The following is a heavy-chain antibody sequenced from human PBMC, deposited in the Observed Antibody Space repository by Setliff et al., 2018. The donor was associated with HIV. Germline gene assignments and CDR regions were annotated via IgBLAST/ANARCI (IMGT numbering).Heavy chain of an antibody. CDR3: AKNFYSSPWSPLDY. Sequence: GGSLRLSCAASGFTFSSYGMHWVRQAPGKGLEWVALIRYDGTYKYYADSLKGRFTISRDNSKNTLFLQMNSLRTEDTAVYYCAKNFYSSPWSPLDYWGQGTLVTVSS. V-gene: IGHV3-30*02. CDR2: IRYDGTYK. D-gene: IGHD6-19*01. J-gene: IGHJ4*02. CDR1: GFTFSSYG.